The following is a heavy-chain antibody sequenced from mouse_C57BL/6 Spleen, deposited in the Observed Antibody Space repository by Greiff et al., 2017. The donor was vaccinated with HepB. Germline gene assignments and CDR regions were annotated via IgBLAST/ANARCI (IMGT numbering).Heavy chain of an antibody. CDR3: ARDRDYYGSNGYFDV. CDR2: ISDGGSYT. Sequence: EVKLVESGGGLVKPGGSLKLSCAASGFTFSSYAMSWVRQTPEKRLEWVATISDGGSYTYYPDNVKGRFTISRDNAKNNLYLQMSHLKSEDTAMYYCARDRDYYGSNGYFDVWGTGTTVTVSS. CDR1: GFTFSSYA. V-gene: IGHV5-4*01. J-gene: IGHJ1*03. D-gene: IGHD1-1*01.